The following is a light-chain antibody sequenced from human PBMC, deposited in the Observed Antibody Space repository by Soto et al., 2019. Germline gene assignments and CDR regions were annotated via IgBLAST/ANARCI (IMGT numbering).Light chain of an antibody. CDR3: CSYAGTYDYV. Sequence: QSVLTQPRSVSGSPGQSVTISCTGSSSDVGAYNYVSWYQHNTGKAPKLLIYDVNKRPSGVPDRFSGSKFGNTASLTISGLQADDEPTFHCCSYAGTYDYVFGTGPKVTVL. J-gene: IGLJ1*01. CDR1: SSDVGAYNY. CDR2: DVN. V-gene: IGLV2-11*01.